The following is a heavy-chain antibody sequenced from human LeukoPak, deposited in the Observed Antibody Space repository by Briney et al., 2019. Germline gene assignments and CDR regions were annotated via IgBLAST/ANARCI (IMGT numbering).Heavy chain of an antibody. J-gene: IGHJ4*02. D-gene: IGHD3-10*01. CDR2: IIPIFGTA. CDR3: ARDRVLLGYY. CDR1: GGTLSSYA. V-gene: IGHV1-69*05. Sequence: EASVKVSCKASGGTLSSYAISWVRQAPGQGLEWMGRIIPIFGTANYAQKFQGRVTITTDESTSTAYMELSSLRSEDTAVYYCARDRVLLGYYWGQGTLVTVSS.